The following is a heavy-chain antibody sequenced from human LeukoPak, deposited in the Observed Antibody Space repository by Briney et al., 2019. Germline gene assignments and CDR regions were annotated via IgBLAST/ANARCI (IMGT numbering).Heavy chain of an antibody. V-gene: IGHV4-4*07. J-gene: IGHJ6*02. D-gene: IGHD3-16*02. CDR2: IYTSGST. CDR1: GGSTSSYY. Sequence: PSETLSLTCTVSGGSTSSYYWSWIRQPAGKGLEWIGRIYTSGSTNYNPSLKSRVTMSVDTSKNQFSLKLSSVTAADTAVYYCARMYYDDVGGSYRTPYGMDVWGQGTTVTVSS. CDR3: ARMYYDDVGGSYRTPYGMDV.